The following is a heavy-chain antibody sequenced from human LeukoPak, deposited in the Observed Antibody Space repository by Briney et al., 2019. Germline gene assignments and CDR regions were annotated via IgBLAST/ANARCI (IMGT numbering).Heavy chain of an antibody. CDR3: ARDSVEWYIFDY. V-gene: IGHV3-74*01. CDR1: RFTLSSYW. Sequence: GGSLRLSCAASRFTLSSYWMHCVRQAPGKGPVWVARTNRDGSSTAYADSVKGRFTISKDNAKNTLYLLMNSLRAEDTAVYYCARDSVEWYIFDYWGQGTLLTVSS. D-gene: IGHD3-3*01. J-gene: IGHJ4*02. CDR2: TNRDGSST.